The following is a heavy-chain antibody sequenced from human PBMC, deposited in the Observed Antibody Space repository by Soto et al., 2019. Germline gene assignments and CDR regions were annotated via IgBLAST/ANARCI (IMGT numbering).Heavy chain of an antibody. Sequence: PSETLSLTCTVSVGSVSSGSYYWSWIRQPPGKGLEWIGYIYYSGSTNYNPSLKSRVTISVDTSKNQFSLKLSSVTAADTAVYYCARQQLVSHYYYYGMDVWGQGTTVTVSS. D-gene: IGHD6-13*01. CDR3: ARQQLVSHYYYYGMDV. V-gene: IGHV4-61*01. CDR1: VGSVSSGSYY. CDR2: IYYSGST. J-gene: IGHJ6*02.